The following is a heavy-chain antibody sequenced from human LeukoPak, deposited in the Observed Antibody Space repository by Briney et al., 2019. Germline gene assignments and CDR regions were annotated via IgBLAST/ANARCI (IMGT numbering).Heavy chain of an antibody. CDR2: ISSSSSYI. Sequence: PGGSLRLSCAASGFTFSSYSMNWVRQAPGKGLEWVSSISSSSSYIYYADSVKGRFTISRDNAKNSLYLQMNSLRAEDTAVYYCARVYYDSSGYYASLDYWGQGTLVTVSS. D-gene: IGHD3-22*01. V-gene: IGHV3-21*01. J-gene: IGHJ4*02. CDR3: ARVYYDSSGYYASLDY. CDR1: GFTFSSYS.